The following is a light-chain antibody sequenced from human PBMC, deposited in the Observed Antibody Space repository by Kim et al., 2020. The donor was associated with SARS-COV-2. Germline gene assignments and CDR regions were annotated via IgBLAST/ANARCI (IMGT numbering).Light chain of an antibody. CDR1: TGTVTSDHY. J-gene: IGLJ3*02. CDR2: DTT. Sequence: QAVVTQAPSLTLSPGGTVTLTCGSSTGTVTSDHYPYWFQQKPGQAPRTLIYDTTYRHSWTPVRFSGSLLGGKAALTLSGAQPEDEAEYYCFLSYSGARRVFGGGTQLTVL. V-gene: IGLV7-46*01. CDR3: FLSYSGARRV.